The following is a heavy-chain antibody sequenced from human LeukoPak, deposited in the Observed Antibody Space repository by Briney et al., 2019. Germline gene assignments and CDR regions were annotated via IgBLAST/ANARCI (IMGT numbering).Heavy chain of an antibody. Sequence: TGGSLRLSCVASEFTFSLYAMNWVHQAPGKGLEWVSYIDSGSDDIHYADSVRGRFTISRDNSKNTLYLQMNSLRAEDTAVYYCASHGSGSFYNPDYYYYAMDVWGQGTTVTVSS. CDR3: ASHGSGSFYNPDYYYYAMDV. CDR2: IDSGSDDI. CDR1: EFTFSLYA. V-gene: IGHV3-48*01. J-gene: IGHJ6*02. D-gene: IGHD3-10*01.